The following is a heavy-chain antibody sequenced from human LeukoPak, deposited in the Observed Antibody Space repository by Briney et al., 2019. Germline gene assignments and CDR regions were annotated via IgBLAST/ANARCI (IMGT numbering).Heavy chain of an antibody. V-gene: IGHV3-33*06. D-gene: IGHD6-6*01. CDR2: IWYDGSNK. J-gene: IGHJ4*02. Sequence: GGSLRLSCAASGFTFSSYGMHCVRQAPGKGREGVAVIWYDGSNKYYADSVKGRFTISRDNSKNTLYLQMNSLRAEDTAVYYCAKDSSYSSSSGDFDYWGQGTLVTVSS. CDR3: AKDSSYSSSSGDFDY. CDR1: GFTFSSYG.